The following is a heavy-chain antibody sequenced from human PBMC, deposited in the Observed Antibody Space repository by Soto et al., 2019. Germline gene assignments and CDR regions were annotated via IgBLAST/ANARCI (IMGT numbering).Heavy chain of an antibody. J-gene: IGHJ4*02. CDR3: AKSPNFYCSSYHCYKYYFDY. V-gene: IGHV3-30*18. Sequence: QEQLVESGGGVVLPGRSLRLSCAASGFTFNTFGMHWVRQAPGKGLEWVAVISYDGSDKYYSDSVRGRLTISRDNSVYTLYLQLNSLRPEHTAVYYCAKSPNFYCSSYHCYKYYFDYWGQGTLVTVSS. CDR2: ISYDGSDK. D-gene: IGHD2-2*01. CDR1: GFTFNTFG.